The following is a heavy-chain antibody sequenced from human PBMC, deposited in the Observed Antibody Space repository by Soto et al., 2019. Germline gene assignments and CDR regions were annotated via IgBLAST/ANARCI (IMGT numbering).Heavy chain of an antibody. Sequence: GGSLRLSCAASGITFSNYAMSWVRQAPGKGLEWVSTVSGSGGSTYYADSVKGRFTISRDNSKNTLFVQMNSLRAEDSAVYYFAKDVEGYCSGGSCYYYYYMDVWGKGTTVTVSS. V-gene: IGHV3-23*01. CDR2: VSGSGGST. J-gene: IGHJ6*03. D-gene: IGHD2-15*01. CDR3: AKDVEGYCSGGSCYYYYYMDV. CDR1: GITFSNYA.